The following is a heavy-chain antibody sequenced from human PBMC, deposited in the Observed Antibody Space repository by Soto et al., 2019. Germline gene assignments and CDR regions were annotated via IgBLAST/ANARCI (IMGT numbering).Heavy chain of an antibody. D-gene: IGHD6-19*01. CDR2: VFYSGST. CDR3: ARRAVGGIFDD. V-gene: IGHV4-39*01. J-gene: IGHJ4*02. CDR1: GGSISSSGYY. Sequence: QLQLQESGPGLVKPSETLFLSCSVFGGSISSSGYYWGWIRQPPGKGLEWIGSVFYSGSTYYNLSLKSRVTIFVDTSKTQFSLKLNSVTAADTGVYYCARRAVGGIFDDWGQGILVTVSS.